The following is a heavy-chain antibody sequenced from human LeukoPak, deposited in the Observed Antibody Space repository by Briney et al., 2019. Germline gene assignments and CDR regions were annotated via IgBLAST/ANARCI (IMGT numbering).Heavy chain of an antibody. J-gene: IGHJ1*01. CDR2: ISFDGSNQ. V-gene: IGHV3-30*18. D-gene: IGHD4-17*01. CDR3: AKSHPPTVTTEEGEYLQH. Sequence: LAGGSLRLSCAASGFTFSSFGMHWDRQAPGQGLEWVAVISFDGSNQYYADSVKGRFTIYRDNFKNTVYLQMNSLRAEETAVYYCAKSHPPTVTTEEGEYLQHWGQGTLVTVSS. CDR1: GFTFSSFG.